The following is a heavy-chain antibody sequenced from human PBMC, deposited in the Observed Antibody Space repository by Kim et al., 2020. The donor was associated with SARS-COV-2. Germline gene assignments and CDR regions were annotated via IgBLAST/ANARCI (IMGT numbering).Heavy chain of an antibody. Sequence: NYAQKFQGRVTMTRDTSISTAYMEQSRLRSDDTAVYYCARVRDSSGPKFDYWGQGTLVTVSS. CDR3: ARVRDSSGPKFDY. D-gene: IGHD3-22*01. J-gene: IGHJ4*02. V-gene: IGHV1-2*02.